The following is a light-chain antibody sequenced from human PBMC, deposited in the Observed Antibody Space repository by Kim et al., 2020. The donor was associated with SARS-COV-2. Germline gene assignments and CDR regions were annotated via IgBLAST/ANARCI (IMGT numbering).Light chain of an antibody. CDR3: QQYHDNYWT. J-gene: IGKJ1*01. V-gene: IGKV1-5*01. CDR2: DAS. Sequence: AYVGDTVTITCRASQSVSEWFDWYQQKPGKAPNLLIYDASTLQSGVPSRFSGSGSGTDFTLTINTLQADEFATYYCQQYHDNYWTFGQGTKVEIK. CDR1: QSVSEW.